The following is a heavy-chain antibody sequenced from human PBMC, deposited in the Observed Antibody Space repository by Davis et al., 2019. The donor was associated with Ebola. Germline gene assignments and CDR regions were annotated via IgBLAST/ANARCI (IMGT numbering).Heavy chain of an antibody. CDR3: ARALGYSGSYYGY. CDR1: GYTFTSYD. Sequence: ASVKVSCKASGYTFTSYDINWVRQATGQGLEWMGWMNPNCGNTCYAQKFQGRVTMTRNTSISTAYMELSSLRSEDTAVYYCARALGYSGSYYGYWGKGTLVTVSS. D-gene: IGHD1-26*01. CDR2: MNPNCGNT. J-gene: IGHJ4*02. V-gene: IGHV1-8*01.